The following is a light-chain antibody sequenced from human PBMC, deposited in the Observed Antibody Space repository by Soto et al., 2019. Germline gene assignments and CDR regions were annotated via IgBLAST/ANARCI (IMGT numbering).Light chain of an antibody. CDR2: GNT. Sequence: QSVLTQPPSVSGAPGQRVTISCTGSSSNIGAGYDVHWYQQLPGRAPKLLIYGNTNRPSGVPDRFSGSKSGTSASLPITGLRAEDGADYYCLSFDSSLGVVFGGGPKLTVL. CDR3: LSFDSSLGVV. J-gene: IGLJ2*01. V-gene: IGLV1-40*01. CDR1: SSNIGAGYD.